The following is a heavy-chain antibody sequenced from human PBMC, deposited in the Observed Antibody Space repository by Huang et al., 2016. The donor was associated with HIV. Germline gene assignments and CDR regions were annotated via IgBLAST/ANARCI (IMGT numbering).Heavy chain of an antibody. CDR3: ARGGLLWFGELST. CDR2: MNPKSGDT. D-gene: IGHD3-10*01. V-gene: IGHV1-8*01. Sequence: QVQLVQSGAEVKKPGASVKVSCKASGYTFTNYDINWVLQATGQGLEWMGWMNPKSGDTGFAQKVQGRVTMTRNTSISTAYMELSSLRSEDTAVYYCARGGLLWFGELSTWGQGTLVTVSS. J-gene: IGHJ5*02. CDR1: GYTFTNYD.